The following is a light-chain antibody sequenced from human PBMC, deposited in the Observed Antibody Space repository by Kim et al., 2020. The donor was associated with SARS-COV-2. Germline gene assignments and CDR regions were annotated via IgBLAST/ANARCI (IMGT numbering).Light chain of an antibody. J-gene: IGKJ4*01. V-gene: IGKV3-11*01. Sequence: EVVLTQSPATLSLSPGERVTLSCRASQSVRSYLAWYQQKPGQAPRLLIHDASNRATGIPARFSGSGSGTDFTLTISSLEPEDFADYYCQQRSNWPATFGEGTKVDIK. CDR2: DAS. CDR3: QQRSNWPAT. CDR1: QSVRSY.